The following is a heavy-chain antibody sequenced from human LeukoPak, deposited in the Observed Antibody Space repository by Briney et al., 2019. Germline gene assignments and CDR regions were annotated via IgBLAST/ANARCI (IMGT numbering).Heavy chain of an antibody. CDR3: ARGPTKYYFDY. Sequence: PSETLSLTCTVSGGSISSYDWSWIRQPPGKGLGWIGYIFYSGSTNYNPSLKSRVIISLDTSKNQFSLNLSSVTAADTAVYYCARGPTKYYFDYWGQGSLVTVSS. CDR2: IFYSGST. V-gene: IGHV4-59*01. J-gene: IGHJ4*02. CDR1: GGSISSYD.